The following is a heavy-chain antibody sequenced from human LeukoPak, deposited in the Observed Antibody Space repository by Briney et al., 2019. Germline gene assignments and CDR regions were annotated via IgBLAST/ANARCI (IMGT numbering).Heavy chain of an antibody. J-gene: IGHJ6*02. V-gene: IGHV1-18*01. CDR2: ISAYNGNT. D-gene: IGHD6-19*01. Sequence: GASVKVSCKASGYTFTSYGISWVRQAPGQGLEWMGWISAYNGNTNYAQKLQGRVTMTTDTSTSTAYMELRSLRSDDTAVYYCARDLVKGVAGYYYYYGMDVWGQGTTVAVSS. CDR1: GYTFTSYG. CDR3: ARDLVKGVAGYYYYYGMDV.